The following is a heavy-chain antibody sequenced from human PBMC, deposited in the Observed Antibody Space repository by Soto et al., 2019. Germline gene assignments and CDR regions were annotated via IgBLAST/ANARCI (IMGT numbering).Heavy chain of an antibody. V-gene: IGHV3-20*04. D-gene: IGHD4-17*01. CDR2: INRHGGST. CDR3: ARTPGYYGDFFDY. CDR1: GFPFDDYG. J-gene: IGHJ4*02. Sequence: EVQLVESGGGVVRPGGSLRLSCAASGFPFDDYGMSWVRQAPGKGLEWVSGINRHGGSTGYADSVKGRFTISRDNAKNSLHLHMNSLRAEDTAFYYCARTPGYYGDFFDYWGQGTLVTVSA.